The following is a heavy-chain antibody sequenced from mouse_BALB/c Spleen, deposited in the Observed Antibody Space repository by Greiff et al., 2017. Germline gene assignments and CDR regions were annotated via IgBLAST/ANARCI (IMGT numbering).Heavy chain of an antibody. CDR3: ARGDYRYDRNYYAMDY. D-gene: IGHD2-14*01. V-gene: IGHV1S34*01. CDR2: ISCYNGAT. CDR1: GYSFTGYY. J-gene: IGHJ4*01. Sequence: LVKTGASVKISCKASGYSFTGYYMHWVKQSHGKSLEWIGYISCYNGATSYNQKFKGKATFTVDTSSSTAYMQFNSLTSEDSAVYYCARGDYRYDRNYYAMDYWGQGTSVTVSS.